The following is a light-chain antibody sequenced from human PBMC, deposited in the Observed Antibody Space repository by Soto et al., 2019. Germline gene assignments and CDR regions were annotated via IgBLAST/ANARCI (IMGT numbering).Light chain of an antibody. J-gene: IGKJ1*01. CDR2: KAS. V-gene: IGKV1-5*03. CDR3: QQYYRNWT. CDR1: QSISSW. Sequence: DIQMTQSPSTLSASVGDRVTITCRASQSISSWLAWYQQKPGKAPKLLIYKASSLKSGVPSRFSGSGSGTVFTLTISCLQSLDFALYYCQQYYRNWTFGQPTKVEIK.